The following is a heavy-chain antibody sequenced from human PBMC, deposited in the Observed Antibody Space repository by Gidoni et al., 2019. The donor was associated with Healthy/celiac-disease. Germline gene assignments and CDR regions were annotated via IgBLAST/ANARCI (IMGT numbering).Heavy chain of an antibody. CDR1: GFTFSSYA. Sequence: QVQLVVSGGVLVQPRSSLSLSFADSGFTFSSYAMHWVRQAQGNGLEWVAVISYDGSNKYYADSEKGRFNISRDNSKNTLYLQSNSLRAEDTAVYYCARDPPDYWGQGTLVTVSS. CDR3: ARDPPDY. CDR2: ISYDGSNK. V-gene: IGHV3-30-3*01. J-gene: IGHJ4*02.